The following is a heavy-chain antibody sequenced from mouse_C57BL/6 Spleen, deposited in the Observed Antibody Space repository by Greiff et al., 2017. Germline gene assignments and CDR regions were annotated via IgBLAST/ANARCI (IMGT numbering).Heavy chain of an antibody. V-gene: IGHV1-14*01. CDR3: ASSLTTVDAMDY. CDR1: GYTFTSYV. CDR2: LYPYNDGT. Sequence: EVQLQQSGPELVKPGASVKMSCKASGYTFTSYVMHWVQQKPGQGLEWIGYLYPYNDGTKYNEKFKGKDTLHSDKSSSTAYMELSSLTSADSAVYYCASSLTTVDAMDYWGQGTSVTVSS. D-gene: IGHD1-1*01. J-gene: IGHJ4*01.